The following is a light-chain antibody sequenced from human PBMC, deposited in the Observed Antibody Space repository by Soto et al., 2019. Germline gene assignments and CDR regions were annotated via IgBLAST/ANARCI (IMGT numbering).Light chain of an antibody. Sequence: QSVLTQPASVSGSPGQSVTISCTGTSSDVGGYNYVSWYQQLPGKAPKLLIYEVSNRPSGVSNRFSGSKSGNTASLTISGLQAEDEADYYCSSYSSSNPLYDFGSGTKVT. CDR1: SSDVGGYNY. CDR3: SSYSSSNPLYD. J-gene: IGLJ1*01. V-gene: IGLV2-14*01. CDR2: EVS.